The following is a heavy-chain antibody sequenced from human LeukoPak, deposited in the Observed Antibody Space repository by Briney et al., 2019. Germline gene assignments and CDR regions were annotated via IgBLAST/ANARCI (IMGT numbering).Heavy chain of an antibody. D-gene: IGHD5-24*01. CDR2: ISGNGVST. CDR1: GFTFSISA. J-gene: IGHJ1*01. CDR3: VGDGRDGYNKYFHH. Sequence: PVGSLRLSCSASGFTFSISAMHWVRQAPGKGLQYVSVISGNGVSTSYADSVKGRFTISRDNSKNTVYLQMSSLRDEDTAVYYCVGDGRDGYNKYFHHWGQGTLVIVSS. V-gene: IGHV3-64D*06.